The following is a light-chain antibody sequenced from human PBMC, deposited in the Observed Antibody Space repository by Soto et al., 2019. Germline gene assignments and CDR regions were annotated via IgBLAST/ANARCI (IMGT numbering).Light chain of an antibody. J-gene: IGKJ2*01. V-gene: IGKV1-39*01. CDR1: QSISSY. CDR3: QQSYRTPYT. CDR2: AAS. Sequence: DIQMTQSPSSLSAYVGDRVTITCRASQSISSYLNWYQQKPGKAPKLLIYAASSLQSGVPSRFSGSGSGTDFTLTISSLQPEDFATYYCQQSYRTPYTFGQGTKLEIK.